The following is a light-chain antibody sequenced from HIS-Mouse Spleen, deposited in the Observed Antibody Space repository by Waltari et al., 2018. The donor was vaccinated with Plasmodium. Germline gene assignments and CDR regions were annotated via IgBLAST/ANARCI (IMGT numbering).Light chain of an antibody. V-gene: IGLV3-10*01. CDR3: YSTDSSGNHRV. CDR1: ALPKKE. Sequence: SYELTQPPSVSVSPGQTARNTCSGDALPKKEAYWYQQKSGQAPGLVIYEDSKRPSGIPERFSGSSSGTMATLTISGAQVEDEADYYCYSTDSSGNHRVFGGGTKLTVL. J-gene: IGLJ3*02. CDR2: EDS.